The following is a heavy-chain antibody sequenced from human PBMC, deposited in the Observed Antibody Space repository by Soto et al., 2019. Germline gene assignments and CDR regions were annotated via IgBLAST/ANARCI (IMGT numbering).Heavy chain of an antibody. CDR3: XSNRLWFGEPXAHEYYYYGMDV. V-gene: IGHV1-18*01. D-gene: IGHD3-10*01. CDR2: ISAYNGNT. CDR1: GYTFTSYG. J-gene: IGHJ6*02. Sequence: QVQLVQSGAEVKKPGASVKVSCKASGYTFTSYGISWVRQAPGQGLEWMGWISAYNGNTNYVQKLQGRVTMTTDTSTSXAYXXLRSLXSXDTXVXYXXSNRLWFGEPXAHEYYYYGMDVWGQGTTVTVSS.